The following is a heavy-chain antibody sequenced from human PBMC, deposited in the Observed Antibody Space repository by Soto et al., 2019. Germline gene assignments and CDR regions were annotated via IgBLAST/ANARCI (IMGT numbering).Heavy chain of an antibody. CDR3: ARDPVNYYGSWTYGMDV. CDR1: GGTLGGLA. CDR2: IGYDGSNK. V-gene: IGHV3-30-3*01. Sequence: PGGPLRPPCAAAGGTLGGLAMHRVRQEPGKGLEWVAVIGYDGSNKDYADSVKGRFTISRDNSKNTLYLQMNSLRPEDTAVYHCARDPVNYYGSWTYGMDVWGQGTTVTVSS. D-gene: IGHD3-10*01. J-gene: IGHJ6*02.